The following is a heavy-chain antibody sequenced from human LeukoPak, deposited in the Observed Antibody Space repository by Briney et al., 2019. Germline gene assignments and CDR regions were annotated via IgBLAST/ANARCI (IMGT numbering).Heavy chain of an antibody. CDR3: VSFYETY. J-gene: IGHJ4*02. D-gene: IGHD2-2*01. V-gene: IGHV3-74*01. CDR2: INSDGSWT. CDR1: GNYW. Sequence: GGSLRLSCAASGNYWVHWVRQAPGKGLVWVSHINSDGSWTGYADSVKGRFTISKDNAKNMVYLHMNSLRVDDTAVYYCVSFYETYWGRGTLVTVSS.